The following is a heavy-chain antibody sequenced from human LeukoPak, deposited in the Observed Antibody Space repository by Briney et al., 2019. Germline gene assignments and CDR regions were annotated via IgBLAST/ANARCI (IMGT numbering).Heavy chain of an antibody. Sequence: PGGSLRLSCAASGFTFSSYSMNWVRQAPGKGLEWVSSISSSSSYIYYADSVKGRFTISRDNAKNSLYLQMNSLRAEDTAVYYCARDPLSSSSFDLWGQGTLVTVSS. D-gene: IGHD6-13*01. V-gene: IGHV3-21*01. J-gene: IGHJ4*02. CDR1: GFTFSSYS. CDR2: ISSSSSYI. CDR3: ARDPLSSSSFDL.